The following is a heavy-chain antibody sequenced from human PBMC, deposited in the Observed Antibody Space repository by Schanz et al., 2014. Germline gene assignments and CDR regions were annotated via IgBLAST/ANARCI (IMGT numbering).Heavy chain of an antibody. V-gene: IGHV3-64*01. CDR1: GFSFGTYA. CDR3: ARDNRYYLFDY. Sequence: EVQLVESGGGLVQPGGSLRLSCAASGFSFGTYAMSWVRQAPGKGLEYVSSISSKGDMTFYGNSVKGRFTISRDNSKNTLYLQLGSLSAEDTAVYFCARDNRYYLFDYWGQGALVTVSS. D-gene: IGHD3-16*02. J-gene: IGHJ4*02. CDR2: ISSKGDMT.